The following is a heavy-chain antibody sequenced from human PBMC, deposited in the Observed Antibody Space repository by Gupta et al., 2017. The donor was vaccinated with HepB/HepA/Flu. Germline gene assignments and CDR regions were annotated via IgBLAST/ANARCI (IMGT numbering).Heavy chain of an antibody. CDR2: ISWNSGSI. CDR3: AKDIVHYYDSSGWDY. V-gene: IGHV3-9*01. D-gene: IGHD3-22*01. Sequence: EVQLVESGGGLVQPGRSLRLSCAASGFTFDDYAMHWARQAPGKGLEWVSGISWNSGSIGYADSVKGRFTISRDNAKNSLYLQMNSLRAEDTALYYCAKDIVHYYDSSGWDYWGQGTLVTVSS. CDR1: GFTFDDYA. J-gene: IGHJ4*02.